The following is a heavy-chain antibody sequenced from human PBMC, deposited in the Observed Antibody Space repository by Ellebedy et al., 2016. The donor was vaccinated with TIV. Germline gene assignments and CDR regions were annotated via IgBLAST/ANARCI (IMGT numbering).Heavy chain of an antibody. CDR3: AKVACSSTSCCLDS. V-gene: IGHV3-23*01. J-gene: IGHJ4*02. D-gene: IGHD2-2*01. Sequence: GESLKISCAASGFTFSSYAMSWVRQAPGKGLAWVSTSSGSGGSTYYADSVKGRFTISRDNSKNTLYLEMNSLRAEDTAVYYCAKVACSSTSCCLDSWGQGTLVTVSS. CDR2: SSGSGGST. CDR1: GFTFSSYA.